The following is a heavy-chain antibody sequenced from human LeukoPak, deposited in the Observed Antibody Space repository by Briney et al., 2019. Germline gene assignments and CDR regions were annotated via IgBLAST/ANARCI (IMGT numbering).Heavy chain of an antibody. J-gene: IGHJ5*02. Sequence: PSETLSLTCTVSGGSISSGSYYWGWIRQPPGKGLEWIGSIYHSGSTYYNPSLKSRVTISVDTSKNQFSLKLSSVTAADTAVYYCARVGGYYDFWSGNKSSRNWFDPWGQGTLVTVSS. D-gene: IGHD3-3*01. CDR1: GGSISSGSYY. CDR3: ARVGGYYDFWSGNKSSRNWFDP. V-gene: IGHV4-39*07. CDR2: IYHSGST.